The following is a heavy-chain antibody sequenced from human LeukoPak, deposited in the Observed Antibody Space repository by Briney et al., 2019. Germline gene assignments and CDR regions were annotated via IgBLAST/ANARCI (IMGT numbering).Heavy chain of an antibody. V-gene: IGHV1-46*01. CDR2: INPSGGST. D-gene: IGHD3-16*01. Sequence: GASVKVSCKASGYTFTSYYMHWVRQAPGLGHEWMGIINPSGGSTSYAQKFQGRVTMTRDTSTSTVYMELSSLRSEDTAVYYCARDLGDAYYYYYGMDVWGQGTTVTVSS. CDR3: ARDLGDAYYYYYGMDV. CDR1: GYTFTSYY. J-gene: IGHJ6*02.